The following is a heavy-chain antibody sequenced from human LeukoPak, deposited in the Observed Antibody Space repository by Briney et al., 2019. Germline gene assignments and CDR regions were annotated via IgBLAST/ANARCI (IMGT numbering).Heavy chain of an antibody. CDR1: DGSISNYY. D-gene: IGHD3-22*01. V-gene: IGHV4-59*01. CDR2: IYNSGTT. J-gene: IGHJ4*02. CDR3: ARVTGYMIEDYFDY. Sequence: SETLSLTCTVSDGSISNYYWSWIRQPPGKGLEWIGYIYNSGTTNYNPSLKSRVTMSVDTSKNQFSLKLSSVTAADTAVYYCARVTGYMIEDYFDYWGQGTLVTVSS.